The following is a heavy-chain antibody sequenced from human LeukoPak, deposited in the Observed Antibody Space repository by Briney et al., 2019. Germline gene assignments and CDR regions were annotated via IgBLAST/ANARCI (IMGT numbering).Heavy chain of an antibody. V-gene: IGHV4-39*01. J-gene: IGHJ4*02. CDR1: GGSISSSSYY. CDR3: ARHSAAFGVVINY. CDR2: IYYSGST. D-gene: IGHD3-3*01. Sequence: PSETLSLTCTVSGGSISSSSYYWGWIRQPPGKGLEWIGSIYYSGSTYYNPSLKSRVTISVDTSKNQFSLKLSSVTAADTAVYYCARHSAAFGVVINYWGQGTLVTVSS.